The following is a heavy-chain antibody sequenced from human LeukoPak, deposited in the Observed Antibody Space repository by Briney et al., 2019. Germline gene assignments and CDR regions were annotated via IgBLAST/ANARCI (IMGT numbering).Heavy chain of an antibody. CDR2: ISGSGSST. Sequence: GGSLRLSCAASGFTFSSYAMNWVRQAPGKGLEWVSTISGSGSSTYYADSVKGRFTISRDNSKNTLYLQMNSLGAEDTAVYYCARDERSAATFYSLDYWGQGTLVTVSS. D-gene: IGHD2-15*01. J-gene: IGHJ4*02. CDR3: ARDERSAATFYSLDY. CDR1: GFTFSSYA. V-gene: IGHV3-23*01.